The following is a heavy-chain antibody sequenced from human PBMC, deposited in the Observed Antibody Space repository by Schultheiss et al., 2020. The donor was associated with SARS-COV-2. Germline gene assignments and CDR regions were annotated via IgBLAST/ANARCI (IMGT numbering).Heavy chain of an antibody. J-gene: IGHJ4*02. V-gene: IGHV3-23*01. Sequence: GESLKISCAASGFTFSSYAMNWVRQTPGKGLEWVSSIGGSGSDTYYADAVEGRFTISRDNSKNTLYLQMNSLRAEDTAVYYCARVKWLVNHNFDYWGQGTLVTVSS. CDR3: ARVKWLVNHNFDY. D-gene: IGHD6-19*01. CDR2: IGGSGSDT. CDR1: GFTFSSYA.